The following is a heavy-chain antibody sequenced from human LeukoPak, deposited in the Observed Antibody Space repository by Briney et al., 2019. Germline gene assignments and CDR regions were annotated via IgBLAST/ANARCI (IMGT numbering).Heavy chain of an antibody. J-gene: IGHJ4*02. CDR1: GVTLSTYS. V-gene: IGHV3-48*04. CDR2: ISSSSTI. D-gene: IGHD1-26*01. CDR3: VRDRGTYRPIDY. Sequence: GGSLRLSCAASGVTLSTYSMNWVRQAPGKGLEWVSYISSSSTIYYADSVKGRFTISRDNAQNSLYLQMNSLRAEDTAIYYCVRDRGTYRPIDYWGQGTLVTVSS.